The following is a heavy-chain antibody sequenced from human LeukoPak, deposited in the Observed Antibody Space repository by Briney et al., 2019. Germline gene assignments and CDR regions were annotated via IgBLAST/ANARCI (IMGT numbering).Heavy chain of an antibody. CDR2: IRYDGSNK. CDR1: GFNFNFYA. CDR3: ARTYSGSQRIYYYYYYMDV. Sequence: GRSLRLSCAASGFNFNFYAMHWVRQAPGKGLEWVAFIRYDGSNKYYADSVKGRFTISRDNSKNTLYLQMNSLRAEDTAVYYCARTYSGSQRIYYYYYYMDVWGKGTTVTVSS. D-gene: IGHD1-26*01. V-gene: IGHV3-30*04. J-gene: IGHJ6*03.